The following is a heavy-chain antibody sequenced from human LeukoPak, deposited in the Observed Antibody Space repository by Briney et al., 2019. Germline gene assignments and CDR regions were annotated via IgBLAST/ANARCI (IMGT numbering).Heavy chain of an antibody. CDR3: AKDLVAAAILGFYSMDV. V-gene: IGHV3-9*01. D-gene: IGHD2-15*01. CDR2: ISWNSGSI. CDR1: GFTFGDYA. Sequence: ALRLSCPASGFTFGDYAMHWVRHAPVKDLEWVSGISWNSGSIGYADSVKGRFTISRDNAKNSLYLQMNSLRAEDTALYYCAKDLVAAAILGFYSMDVWGQGTTVTVSS. J-gene: IGHJ6*02.